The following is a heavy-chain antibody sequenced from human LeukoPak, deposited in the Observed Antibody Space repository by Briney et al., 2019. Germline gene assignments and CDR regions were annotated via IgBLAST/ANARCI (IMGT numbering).Heavy chain of an antibody. CDR1: GFTFSSYW. Sequence: GGSLRLSCAASGFTFSSYWMHWVRQAPGKGLVWVSRINSDGSSTSYADSVKGRFTISRDNAKNTLYLQMNSLRAEDTAVYYSASGDYDFWSGYYTGHWFDPWGQGTLVTVSS. D-gene: IGHD3-3*01. V-gene: IGHV3-74*01. CDR2: INSDGSST. CDR3: ASGDYDFWSGYYTGHWFDP. J-gene: IGHJ5*02.